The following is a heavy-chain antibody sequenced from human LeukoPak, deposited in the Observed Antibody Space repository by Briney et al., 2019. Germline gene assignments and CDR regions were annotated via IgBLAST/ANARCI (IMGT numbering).Heavy chain of an antibody. CDR1: GFTFSSYA. D-gene: IGHD3-3*01. Sequence: PGGSLRLSCAASGFTFSSYAMSWVRQAPGKGLEWVSTISGSDTDTYYTDSVKGRFTISRDNSKDTLYLQMNSLRAEDTAVYYCAKSAEDFGVWGQGTLVTVSS. J-gene: IGHJ4*02. CDR3: AKSAEDFGV. CDR2: ISGSDTDT. V-gene: IGHV3-23*01.